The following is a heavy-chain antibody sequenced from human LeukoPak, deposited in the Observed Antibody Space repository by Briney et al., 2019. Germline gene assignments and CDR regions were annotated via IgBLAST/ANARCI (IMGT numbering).Heavy chain of an antibody. CDR3: ALNIAARPGYFDP. D-gene: IGHD6-6*01. V-gene: IGHV1-69*13. CDR2: IIPHFGTA. CDR1: GGTFSSYV. Sequence: SVKVSCKASGGTFSSYVISWVRQAPGQGLGWMGGIIPHFGTANYAQKFQGRVTITADEPTSTAYMELSNLTSADTAVYYCALNIAARPGYFDPWGQGTLVTVSS. J-gene: IGHJ5*02.